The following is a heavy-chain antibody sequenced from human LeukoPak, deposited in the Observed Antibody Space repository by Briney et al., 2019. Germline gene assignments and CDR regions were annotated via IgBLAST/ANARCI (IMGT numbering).Heavy chain of an antibody. V-gene: IGHV4-34*01. CDR1: GGSFSGYY. CDR2: INHSGST. CDR3: ARDADYYDSSGYSYTGFDY. D-gene: IGHD3-22*01. Sequence: PSETLSLTCAVYGGSFSGYYWSWIRQPPGKGLEWIGEINHSGSTNYNPSLKSRVTISVDTSKNQFSLKLSSVTAADTAVYYCARDADYYDSSGYSYTGFDYWGQGTLVTVSS. J-gene: IGHJ4*02.